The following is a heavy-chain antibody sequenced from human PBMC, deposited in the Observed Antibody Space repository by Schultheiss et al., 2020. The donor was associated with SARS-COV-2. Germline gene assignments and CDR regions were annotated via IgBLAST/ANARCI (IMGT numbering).Heavy chain of an antibody. J-gene: IGHJ4*02. D-gene: IGHD5-18*01. CDR1: GFTFDDYA. CDR3: AREIQLTKGFDY. Sequence: GGSLRLSCAASGFTFDDYAMHWVRQAPGKGLEWVSGISWNSGSIGYADSVKGRFTISRDNSKNTLYLQMNSLRAEDTAVYYCAREIQLTKGFDYWGQGTLVTVSS. CDR2: ISWNSGSI. V-gene: IGHV3-9*01.